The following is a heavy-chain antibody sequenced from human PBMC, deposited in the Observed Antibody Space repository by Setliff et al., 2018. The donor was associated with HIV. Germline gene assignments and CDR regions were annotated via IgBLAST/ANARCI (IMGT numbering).Heavy chain of an antibody. D-gene: IGHD1-26*01. CDR1: GFIFSDYY. V-gene: IGHV3-11*05. J-gene: IGHJ4*02. CDR2: ISSSSSYT. Sequence: PGGSLRLSCAASGFIFSDYYMSWIRQAPGKGLEWVSYISSSSSYTNYADSVKGRFTISRDNAKNSLYLQMNSLRAEDTAVYYCARVRGDLVGATDYFDYWGQGTLVTVSS. CDR3: ARVRGDLVGATDYFDY.